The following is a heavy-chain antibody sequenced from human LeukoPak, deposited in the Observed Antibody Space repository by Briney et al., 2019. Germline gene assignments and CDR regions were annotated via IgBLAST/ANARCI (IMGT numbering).Heavy chain of an antibody. Sequence: SQTLSLTCAISGDSVSSNSAAWNWIRQSPSRGLEWLGRTYYRSKLYNDYAVSVKSRITINPDTSKNQFSMQLNSVTPEDTAVYYCARDRIGGNDGYYYYYGMDVWGQGTTVTVSS. J-gene: IGHJ6*02. CDR3: ARDRIGGNDGYYYYYGMDV. CDR2: TYYRSKLYN. D-gene: IGHD5-12*01. V-gene: IGHV6-1*01. CDR1: GDSVSSNSAA.